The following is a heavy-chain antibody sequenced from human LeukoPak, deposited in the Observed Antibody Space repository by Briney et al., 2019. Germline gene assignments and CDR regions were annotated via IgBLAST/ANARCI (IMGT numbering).Heavy chain of an antibody. V-gene: IGHV3-21*01. J-gene: IGHJ4*02. CDR3: ASFRTGYSYYFDY. CDR1: GFTFSDYS. CDR2: NCPSCRSI. D-gene: IGHD3/OR15-3a*01. Sequence: PGGALRLSCAASGFTFSDYSMNWVRQTPGRGLEWVSPNCPSCRSISYADSVKGRFTISRDNAKNSLYLQMSSLRAEDTAVYYCASFRTGYSYYFDYWGQGILVTVS.